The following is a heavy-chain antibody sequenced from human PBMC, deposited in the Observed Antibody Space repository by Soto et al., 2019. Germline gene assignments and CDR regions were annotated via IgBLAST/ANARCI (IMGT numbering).Heavy chain of an antibody. V-gene: IGHV1-2*02. D-gene: IGHD2-2*01. CDR2: INPNSGAT. CDR1: GDIFTGYY. CDR3: AREFCSDTTCAISSVGFYGMEV. J-gene: IGHJ6*01. Sequence: ASVKISCKASGDIFTGYYMHWVRQAPGQGIEWMGWINPNSGATNYAQKFQGRVTMTRDTSITTAFMELSRLRSDDTAVYYCAREFCSDTTCAISSVGFYGMEVWGQGTTDTVSP.